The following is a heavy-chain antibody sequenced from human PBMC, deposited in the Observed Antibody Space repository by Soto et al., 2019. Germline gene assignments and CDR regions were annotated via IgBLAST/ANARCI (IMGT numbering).Heavy chain of an antibody. Sequence: QVQLVESGGGVVQPGRSLRLSCVASGFTFFNYGMHWVRQAPGKGLEWVAVISYDGSNKYYADSVRGRFTVSRDNSKNTLYLQMNSLRAEDTAVYYCEKDLATIFGGDYWGHGTQVTVSS. CDR2: ISYDGSNK. D-gene: IGHD3-3*01. CDR3: EKDLATIFGGDY. CDR1: GFTFFNYG. J-gene: IGHJ4*01. V-gene: IGHV3-30*18.